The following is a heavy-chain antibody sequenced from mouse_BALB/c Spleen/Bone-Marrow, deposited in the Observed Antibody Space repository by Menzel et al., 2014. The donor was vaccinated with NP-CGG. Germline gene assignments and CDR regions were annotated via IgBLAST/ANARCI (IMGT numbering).Heavy chain of an antibody. V-gene: IGHV14-3*02. Sequence: GEEIVKPGASVKLSCTASGFNIKDTYMHWVKQRPEQGLEWIGRIDPANGNTKYDPKFQGKATITADTSPNTAYLQLSSLTSEDTAVYYCARNGNYGAWFAYWGQGTLVTVSA. D-gene: IGHD2-1*01. CDR3: ARNGNYGAWFAY. CDR2: IDPANGNT. CDR1: GFNIKDTY. J-gene: IGHJ3*01.